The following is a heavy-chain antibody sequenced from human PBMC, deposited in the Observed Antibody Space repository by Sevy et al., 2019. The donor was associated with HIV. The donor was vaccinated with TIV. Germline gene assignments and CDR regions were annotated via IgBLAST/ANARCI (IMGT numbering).Heavy chain of an antibody. J-gene: IGHJ5*02. CDR3: ARGIAAAGTLVNWFDP. CDR1: GGTFSSYA. CDR2: IIPIFGTA. Sequence: ASVKVTCKASGGTFSSYAISWVRQAPGQGLEWMGGIIPIFGTANYAQKFQGRVTITADESTRTAYMELSSLRSEDTAVYYCARGIAAAGTLVNWFDPWGQGTLVTVSS. D-gene: IGHD6-13*01. V-gene: IGHV1-69*13.